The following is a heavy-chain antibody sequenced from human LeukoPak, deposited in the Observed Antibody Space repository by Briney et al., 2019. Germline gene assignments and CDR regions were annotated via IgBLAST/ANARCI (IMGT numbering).Heavy chain of an antibody. V-gene: IGHV3-23*01. CDR2: ITGSGGFT. Sequence: GSLRLSCAASGFPFSTYAMNWVRQAPGKGLEWVSVITGSGGFTQYADSVKGRFTISRDNSKNTVYLQMNSLRVEDTALYYCVRSLDYWGQGTLVTVSS. CDR1: GFPFSTYA. CDR3: VRSLDY. J-gene: IGHJ4*02.